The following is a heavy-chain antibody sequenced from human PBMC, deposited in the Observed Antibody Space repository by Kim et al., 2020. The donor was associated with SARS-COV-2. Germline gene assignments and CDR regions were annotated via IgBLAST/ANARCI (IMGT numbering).Heavy chain of an antibody. V-gene: IGHV3-30*18. CDR3: AKDGKGQQLVLSVLDI. Sequence: GGSLRLSCAASGFSFSNSVMHWVRQAPGKGLEWVAVISYDGYNEYYADSVRGRFTISRDDSINTLYLQMNSLKVEDTAVYYCAKDGKGQQLVLSVLDIWGQGQMVTVSS. CDR2: ISYDGYNE. CDR1: GFSFSNSV. D-gene: IGHD6-13*01. J-gene: IGHJ3*02.